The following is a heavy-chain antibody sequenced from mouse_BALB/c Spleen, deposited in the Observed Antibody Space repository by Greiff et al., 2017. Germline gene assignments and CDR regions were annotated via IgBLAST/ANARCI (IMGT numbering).Heavy chain of an antibody. D-gene: IGHD2-3*01. J-gene: IGHJ2*01. CDR1: GYTFTSYW. V-gene: IGHV1-7*01. CDR2: INPSTGYT. Sequence: VQLQQSGAELGKPGASVKMSCKASGYTFTSYWMHWVKQRPGQGLEWIGYINPSTGYTEYNQKFKDKATLTADKSSSTAYMQLSSLTSEDSAVYYCARKAGYYKGVVGDYWGQGTTLTVSS. CDR3: ARKAGYYKGVVGDY.